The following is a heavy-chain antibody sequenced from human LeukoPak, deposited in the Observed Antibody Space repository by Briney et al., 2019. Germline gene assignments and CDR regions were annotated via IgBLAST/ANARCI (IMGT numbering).Heavy chain of an antibody. CDR2: IYYSGST. CDR1: GGSISSSSYY. D-gene: IGHD2-8*02. V-gene: IGHV4-39*02. Sequence: SEALSLTCTVSGGSISSSSYYWGWIRQPPGKGLEWIGSIYYSGSTYYNPSLKSRVTISVDTSKNQFSLKLSSVTAADTAVYYCARDRTGGVCYHEIDYWGQGTLVTVSS. J-gene: IGHJ4*02. CDR3: ARDRTGGVCYHEIDY.